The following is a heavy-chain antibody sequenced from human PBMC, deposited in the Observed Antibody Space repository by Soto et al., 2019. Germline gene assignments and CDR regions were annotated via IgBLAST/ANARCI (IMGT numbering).Heavy chain of an antibody. V-gene: IGHV4-59*11. J-gene: IGHJ4*02. Sequence: SETLSLTCTVSGGSLSPHYWNWIRQPPGKGLEWIGYIYYNGGTNSNPSPRSSLTISLDTSKSQCSLRLSSVTASDTAVYYRARADGYGAGDYWGRGTLVTVSS. CDR2: IYYNGGT. CDR1: GGSLSPHY. CDR3: ARADGYGAGDY. D-gene: IGHD3-10*01.